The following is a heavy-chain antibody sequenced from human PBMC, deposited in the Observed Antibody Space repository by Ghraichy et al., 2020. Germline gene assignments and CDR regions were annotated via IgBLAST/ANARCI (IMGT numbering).Heavy chain of an antibody. Sequence: GGSLRLSCAASGFTFSSYAMSWVRQAPGKGLEWVSAISGSGARTYYADSVKGRFTISRDNSKDTLYLQMNSLRAEDTAVYYWAKSRSDYYYCYVMDVWGQGTTVTVSS. V-gene: IGHV3-23*01. CDR2: ISGSGART. CDR3: AKSRSDYYYCYVMDV. J-gene: IGHJ6*02. D-gene: IGHD6-19*01. CDR1: GFTFSSYA.